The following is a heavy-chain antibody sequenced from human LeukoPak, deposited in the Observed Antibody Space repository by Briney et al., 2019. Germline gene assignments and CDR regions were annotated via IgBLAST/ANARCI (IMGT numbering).Heavy chain of an antibody. CDR3: ARDRGVMVRGVMIGY. CDR2: ISSSSSPI. CDR1: GFTFSGYS. V-gene: IGHV3-48*01. J-gene: IGHJ4*02. D-gene: IGHD3-10*01. Sequence: GGSLRLSCAASGFTFSGYSMNWVRQAPGKGLEWVSYISSSSSPIYYADSVKGRFTISRDNAKNSLYLQMNSLRAEDTAVYYCARDRGVMVRGVMIGYWGQGTLVTVSS.